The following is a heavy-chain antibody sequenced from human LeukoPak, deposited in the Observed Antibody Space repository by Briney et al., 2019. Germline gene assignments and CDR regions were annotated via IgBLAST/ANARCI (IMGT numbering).Heavy chain of an antibody. CDR2: INPSGGST. Sequence: GASVKVSCKASGYTFTSYYMHWVRQAPGQGLEWMGIINPSGGSTSYAQKFQGRVTMTRDTSTSTVYMELSSLRSEDTAVYYCARDSVGCSSTSCYPGGRFDPWGQGTLVTVSS. CDR3: ARDSVGCSSTSCYPGGRFDP. D-gene: IGHD2-2*01. CDR1: GYTFTSYY. V-gene: IGHV1-46*01. J-gene: IGHJ5*02.